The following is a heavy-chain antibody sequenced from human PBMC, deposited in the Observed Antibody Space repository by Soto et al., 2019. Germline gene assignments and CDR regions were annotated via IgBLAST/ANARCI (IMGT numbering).Heavy chain of an antibody. D-gene: IGHD3-22*01. Sequence: QVQLVQSGAEVKKPGASVKVSCKASGYTFTSYGISWVRQAPGQGLEWMGWISAYNGNTNYAQKLQGRVTMTTDTSTSTAYMELRSLRSDYTAVYYCARFDYYDSSGYYQPSHGMDVWGQGTTVTVSS. CDR2: ISAYNGNT. CDR3: ARFDYYDSSGYYQPSHGMDV. J-gene: IGHJ6*02. CDR1: GYTFTSYG. V-gene: IGHV1-18*04.